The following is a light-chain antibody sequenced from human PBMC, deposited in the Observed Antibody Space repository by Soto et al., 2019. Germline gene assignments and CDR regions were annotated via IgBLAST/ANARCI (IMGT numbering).Light chain of an antibody. CDR2: DAS. CDR3: QQRSNWPT. CDR1: QSVSSY. Sequence: EIVLTQSPAPLSFSPGERATLSCRASQSVSSYLAWYQQKPGQAPRLLIYDASNRATGIPARFSGSGSGTDFTLTISSLEPEDFAVYYCQQRSNWPTFGQGTKVDIK. V-gene: IGKV3-11*01. J-gene: IGKJ1*01.